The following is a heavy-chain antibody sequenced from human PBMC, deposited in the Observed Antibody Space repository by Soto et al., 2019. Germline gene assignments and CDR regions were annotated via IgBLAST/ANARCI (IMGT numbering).Heavy chain of an antibody. D-gene: IGHD3-9*01. V-gene: IGHV4-39*01. J-gene: IGHJ4*02. CDR3: ARLEGLAAISYYFDF. CDR1: DDSINSDKYY. Sequence: SETLSLTCSVSDDSINSDKYYWGWIRQPPGKGLEWIGSVYYRGNAYYNPSLQTRVTISLDKSKSQFSLKLNSVTAADSAVYFCARLEGLAAISYYFDFWGPGALVTVSS. CDR2: VYYRGNA.